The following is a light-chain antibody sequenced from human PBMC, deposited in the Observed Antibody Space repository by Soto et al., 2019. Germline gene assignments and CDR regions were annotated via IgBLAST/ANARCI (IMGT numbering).Light chain of an antibody. CDR1: RSDVGTYSL. J-gene: IGLJ2*01. Sequence: QLVLTQPASVSGSPGQSITFSCTGTRSDVGTYSLVSWYQQHPGKAPKLIIYEGSKRPSGLSNRFSGSKSGNTASLTISGLQAEDEADYYCCSYTSSGSLIFGGGTKLTVL. CDR3: CSYTSSGSLI. V-gene: IGLV2-23*01. CDR2: EGS.